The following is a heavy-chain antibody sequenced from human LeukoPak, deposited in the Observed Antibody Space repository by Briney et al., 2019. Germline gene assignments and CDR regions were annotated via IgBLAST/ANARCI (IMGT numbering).Heavy chain of an antibody. Sequence: GGSLRLSCAASGFTFSSYAMSWVRQAPGKGLEWVSAISGSGGSTYYADSVKGRSTISRDNSKNTLYLQMNSLRAEDTAVYYCAKRGYSSSSRYFDYWGQGTLVTVSS. D-gene: IGHD6-6*01. CDR1: GFTFSSYA. CDR3: AKRGYSSSSRYFDY. V-gene: IGHV3-23*01. CDR2: ISGSGGST. J-gene: IGHJ4*02.